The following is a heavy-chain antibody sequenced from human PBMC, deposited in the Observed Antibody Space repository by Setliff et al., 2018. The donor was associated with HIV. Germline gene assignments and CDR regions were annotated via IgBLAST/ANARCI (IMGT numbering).Heavy chain of an antibody. CDR3: ARGGGSTWAFHYFMDV. D-gene: IGHD6-13*01. CDR1: GYTFSGYY. CDR2: INLNSGGT. J-gene: IGHJ6*03. V-gene: IGHV1-2*02. Sequence: GASVKVSCKASGYTFSGYYMHWVRQAPGQGLEWMGWINLNSGGTNHAQKFQGRVTMTRDTSSSTAYMELSRLRSDDTAVYYCARGGGSTWAFHYFMDVWGKGTTVTVSS.